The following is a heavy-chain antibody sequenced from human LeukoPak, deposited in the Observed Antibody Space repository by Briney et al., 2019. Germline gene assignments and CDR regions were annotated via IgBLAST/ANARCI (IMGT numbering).Heavy chain of an antibody. CDR2: IYTSGST. CDR3: ARENSGSYREFDY. Sequence: SETLSLTCTVSGGSISSYYWSWIRQPAGKGLEWIGRIYTSGSTNYNASLKSRVSTSVDTSKNQFSLKLSSVTAADTAVFYCARENSGSYREFDYRGQGTLFTVSS. D-gene: IGHD1-26*01. CDR1: GGSISSYY. J-gene: IGHJ4*02. V-gene: IGHV4-4*07.